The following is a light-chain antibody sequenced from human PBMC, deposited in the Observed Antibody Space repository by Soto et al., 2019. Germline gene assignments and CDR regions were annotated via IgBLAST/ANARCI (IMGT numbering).Light chain of an antibody. CDR3: QQYGSSPIT. Sequence: EIVMTQSPATLSVSPGERATLSCRASQSFSSNLAWYQQKPGQAPRLLIYGASTRATGIPARFSGSGSGTEFTLTISSLQSEDFAVYYCQQYGSSPITFGQGTRLEI. V-gene: IGKV3-15*01. J-gene: IGKJ5*01. CDR1: QSFSSN. CDR2: GAS.